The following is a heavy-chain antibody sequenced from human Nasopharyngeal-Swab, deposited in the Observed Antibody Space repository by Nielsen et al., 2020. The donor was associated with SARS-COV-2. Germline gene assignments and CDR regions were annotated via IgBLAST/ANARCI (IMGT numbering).Heavy chain of an antibody. CDR1: GFRFSDYA. Sequence: GEFLKISCLGSGFRFSDYAMHWVRQAPGKGLEWVAVISYDGNYQSHADSVKGRFTVSRDYSKSTMSLQMNGLTAEDTAVYYCAREVPGGFDYWGQGTLVTVS. CDR3: AREVPGGFDY. V-gene: IGHV3-30-3*01. CDR2: ISYDGNYQ. J-gene: IGHJ4*02.